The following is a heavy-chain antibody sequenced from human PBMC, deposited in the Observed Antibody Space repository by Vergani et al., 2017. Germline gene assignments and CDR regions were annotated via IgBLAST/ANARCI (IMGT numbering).Heavy chain of an antibody. D-gene: IGHD3-3*01. Sequence: EVQLLESGGDLVQPGGSLRLSCAASGFTFNHYAMNWVRPAPGKGLEWVSGISGSGGSTYYAGSVKGRFTISRDSSKNTLYLQMNSLSAGDTAVYYCAKTPVYYDFWSGSLDYWGQGTLVTVSS. V-gene: IGHV3-23*01. J-gene: IGHJ4*02. CDR1: GFTFNHYA. CDR3: AKTPVYYDFWSGSLDY. CDR2: ISGSGGST.